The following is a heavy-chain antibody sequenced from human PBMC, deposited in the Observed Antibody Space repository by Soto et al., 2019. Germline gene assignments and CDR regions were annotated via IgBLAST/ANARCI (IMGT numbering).Heavy chain of an antibody. Sequence: VASVKVSCKASGYTFTNYDINWVRHAPGQGLEWMVWISAYNGNTNYAQRLQGRVTMTTDTSTSTAYMELRSLRSDDTAVYYCARDYGVGGYYDLLTAYYRAPYIWGKRTLVTVSS. CDR3: ARDYGVGGYYDLLTAYYRAPYI. J-gene: IGHJ4*02. CDR1: GYTFTNYD. V-gene: IGHV1-18*04. D-gene: IGHD3-9*01. CDR2: ISAYNGNT.